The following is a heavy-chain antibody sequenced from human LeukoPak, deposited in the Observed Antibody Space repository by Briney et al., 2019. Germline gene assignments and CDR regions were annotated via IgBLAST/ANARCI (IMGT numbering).Heavy chain of an antibody. CDR3: ARGRVTGVSSLKYRDLDY. D-gene: IGHD7-27*01. CDR2: ISAYNGNT. CDR1: GYTFPSND. V-gene: IGHV1-18*01. J-gene: IGHJ4*02. Sequence: GASGKVSCKASGYTFPSNDLSWVRQAPGQGLEWMGWISAYNGNTNYAQKLQGRVTMTTDTSTSTAYMELRNLRSEDTAVYYCARGRVTGVSSLKYRDLDYWGQGTLVTVSS.